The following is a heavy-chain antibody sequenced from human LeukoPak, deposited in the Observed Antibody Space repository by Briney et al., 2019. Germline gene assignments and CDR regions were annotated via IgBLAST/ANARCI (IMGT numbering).Heavy chain of an antibody. J-gene: IGHJ1*01. V-gene: IGHV3-7*01. CDR3: ATYSSLNRREFQY. Sequence: PGGSLRLSCAASGFTLSSYWMHWVRQAPGKGLQWVANIKTDGSEKYYVDSVKGRFTISRDNAKNSLYLQMNSLRAEDTAVYYCATYSSLNRREFQYWGQGTLLTVSS. D-gene: IGHD3-22*01. CDR2: IKTDGSEK. CDR1: GFTLSSYW.